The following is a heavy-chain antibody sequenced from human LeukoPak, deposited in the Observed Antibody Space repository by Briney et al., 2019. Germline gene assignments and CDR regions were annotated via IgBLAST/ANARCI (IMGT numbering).Heavy chain of an antibody. CDR1: GYTFTGYG. Sequence: ASVKVSCKASGYTFTGYGISWVRQAPGQGLEWMGWISAYNGNTNYAQKLQGRVTMTTDTSTSTAYMELRSLRSDDTAVYYCARDKRAAANNWFDPWGQGTLVTVSS. CDR3: ARDKRAAANNWFDP. J-gene: IGHJ5*02. D-gene: IGHD2-2*01. CDR2: ISAYNGNT. V-gene: IGHV1-18*01.